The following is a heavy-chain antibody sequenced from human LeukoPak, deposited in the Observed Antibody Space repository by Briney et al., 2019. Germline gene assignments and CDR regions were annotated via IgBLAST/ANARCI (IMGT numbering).Heavy chain of an antibody. Sequence: SETLSLTCTVSGGSISSSSYYWGWIRQPPGKGLEWIGSIYYSGSTYYNPSLKSRVTISVDTSKNQFSLKLSSVTAADTAVYYCAREDSGVGEPYFDYWGQGTLVTVSS. CDR1: GGSISSSSYY. CDR3: AREDSGVGEPYFDY. J-gene: IGHJ4*02. D-gene: IGHD3-16*01. V-gene: IGHV4-39*07. CDR2: IYYSGST.